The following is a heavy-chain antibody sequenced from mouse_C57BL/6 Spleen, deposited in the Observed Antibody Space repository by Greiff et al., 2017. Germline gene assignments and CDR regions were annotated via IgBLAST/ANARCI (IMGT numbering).Heavy chain of an antibody. J-gene: IGHJ2*01. V-gene: IGHV1-42*01. D-gene: IGHD4-1*01. CDR2: INPSTGGT. Sequence: VQLKESGPELVKPGASVKISCKASGYSFTGYYMNWVKQSPEKSLEWIGEINPSTGGTTYNQKFKAKATLTVDKSSSTAYMQLKSLTSEDSAVYYCARNDWDYFDYWGQGTTLTVSS. CDR3: ARNDWDYFDY. CDR1: GYSFTGYY.